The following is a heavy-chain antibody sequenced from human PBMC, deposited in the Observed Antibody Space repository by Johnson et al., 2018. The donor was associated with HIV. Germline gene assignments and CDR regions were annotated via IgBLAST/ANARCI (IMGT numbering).Heavy chain of an antibody. V-gene: IGHV3-9*01. CDR1: GFTFDDHA. CDR2: ISWNSGSI. J-gene: IGHJ3*02. Sequence: EVQLLESGGGLVQPGRSLRLSCAASGFTFDDHAMHLVRQAPGKGLEWVSGISWNSGSIGYADSVKGRFTISRDNSKNTLYLQMNSLRAGDTAVYYCARDLRAFDIWGQGTMVTVSS. CDR3: ARDLRAFDI.